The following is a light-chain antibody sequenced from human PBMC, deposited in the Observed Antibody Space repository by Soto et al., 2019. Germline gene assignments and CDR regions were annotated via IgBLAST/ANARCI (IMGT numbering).Light chain of an antibody. CDR2: SDN. CDR1: SSNIGSNT. V-gene: IGLV1-44*01. Sequence: QSGLTQPPSASGTPGQRVTISCSGSSSNIGSNTVNWYQQLPGTAPKLLIYSDNQRPSGVPDRFSVSKSGTSVSLAISGLQSDDEADYYCAAWDDSLNGLVFGGGTKVTVL. J-gene: IGLJ2*01. CDR3: AAWDDSLNGLV.